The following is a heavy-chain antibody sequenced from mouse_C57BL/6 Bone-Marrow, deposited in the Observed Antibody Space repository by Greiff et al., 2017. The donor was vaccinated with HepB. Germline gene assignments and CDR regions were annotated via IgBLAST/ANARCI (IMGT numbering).Heavy chain of an antibody. CDR3: ARAFYYDYDGFYAMDY. Sequence: VQLKESGPGLVQPSQSLSITCTVSGFSLTSYGVHWVRQSPGKGLEWLGVIWSGGSTDYNAAFISRLSISKDNSKSQVFFKMNSLQADDTAIYYCARAFYYDYDGFYAMDYWGQGTSVTVSS. V-gene: IGHV2-2*01. D-gene: IGHD2-4*01. J-gene: IGHJ4*01. CDR1: GFSLTSYG. CDR2: IWSGGST.